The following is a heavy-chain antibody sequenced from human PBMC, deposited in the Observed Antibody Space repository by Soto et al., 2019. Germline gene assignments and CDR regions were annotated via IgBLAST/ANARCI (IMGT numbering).Heavy chain of an antibody. V-gene: IGHV4-61*01. CDR1: GGSVSSGSYY. CDR2: IYYSGST. Sequence: QVQLQESGPGLVKPSETLSLTCTVSGGSVSSGSYYWSWIRQPPGKGLEWIGYIYYSGSTNYNPSHKSRVNISVDTSKNQFSLKLSSVTAADTAVYYCARDDDGLDGYWGQGTLVTVSS. CDR3: ARDDDGLDGY. J-gene: IGHJ4*02. D-gene: IGHD3-16*01.